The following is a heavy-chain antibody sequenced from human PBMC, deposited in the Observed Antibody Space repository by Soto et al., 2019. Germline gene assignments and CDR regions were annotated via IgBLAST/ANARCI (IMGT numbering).Heavy chain of an antibody. J-gene: IGHJ6*03. Sequence: ASVKVSCKASGYTFTSYYMHWVRQAPGQGLEWMGIINPSGGSTSYAQKFQGRVTMTRDTSTSTVYMELSSLRSEDTAVYYCARDGVVIPYYYYMDVCGKGTTVTVSS. V-gene: IGHV1-46*01. CDR2: INPSGGST. CDR3: ARDGVVIPYYYYMDV. D-gene: IGHD3-3*01. CDR1: GYTFTSYY.